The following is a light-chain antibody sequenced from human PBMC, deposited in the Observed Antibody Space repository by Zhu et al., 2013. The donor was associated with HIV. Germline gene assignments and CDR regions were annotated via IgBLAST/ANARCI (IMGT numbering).Light chain of an antibody. J-gene: IGKJ3*01. CDR3: QQLNSYPIFA. Sequence: EIVLMQSPGTLSLSPGERATLSCRASQTVSYRHIAWYQQKPGQPPRLLLYGSSNRAPGIPDRFSGSGSGTDFTLTITGLEPEDAATYYCQQLNSYPIFAFGPGTKVNIK. CDR2: GSS. V-gene: IGKV3-20*01. CDR1: QTVSYRH.